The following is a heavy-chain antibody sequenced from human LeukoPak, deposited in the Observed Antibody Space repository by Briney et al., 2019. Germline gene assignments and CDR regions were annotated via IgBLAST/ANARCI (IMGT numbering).Heavy chain of an antibody. D-gene: IGHD1-1*01. V-gene: IGHV4-39*01. Sequence: NPSETLSLTCTVSGGSISSRSHYWGWIRQPPGKGLEWIGSMYYSGATYTYHNPSVKSRLTISVDTSESQFSLKLSSVTAADTAVYYCARWATTTTTGAFDMWGQGTMVTVSS. J-gene: IGHJ3*02. CDR3: ARWATTTTTGAFDM. CDR1: GGSISSRSHY. CDR2: MYYSGATYT.